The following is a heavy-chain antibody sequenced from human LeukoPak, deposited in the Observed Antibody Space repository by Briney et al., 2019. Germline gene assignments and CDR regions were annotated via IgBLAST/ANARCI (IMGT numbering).Heavy chain of an antibody. D-gene: IGHD6-13*01. CDR1: GYILTELS. CDR3: ATETTAGTLDY. J-gene: IGHJ4*02. CDR2: FDPEDGEK. Sequence: ASVNVSCKVSGYILTELSMHWVRQAPGKGLERMGGFDPEDGEKIYAQKFQGRVTMTEDTSTDTAYMELSSLRSDDTAVYYCATETTAGTLDYWGQGTLVTVSS. V-gene: IGHV1-24*01.